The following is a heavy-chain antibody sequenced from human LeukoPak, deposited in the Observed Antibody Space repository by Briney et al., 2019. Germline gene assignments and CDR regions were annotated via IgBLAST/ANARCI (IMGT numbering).Heavy chain of an antibody. CDR1: GESISGFY. Sequence: SETLSLTCTVSGESISGFYWTWIRQPPGKGLEWIGYIYYSGSTNYNPSLKSRVTISVDTSKNQFSLKLSSVTAADTAFYYCARYIVSYPHDAFDIWGQGTMVTVSS. V-gene: IGHV4-59*01. D-gene: IGHD1-26*01. CDR2: IYYSGST. J-gene: IGHJ3*02. CDR3: ARYIVSYPHDAFDI.